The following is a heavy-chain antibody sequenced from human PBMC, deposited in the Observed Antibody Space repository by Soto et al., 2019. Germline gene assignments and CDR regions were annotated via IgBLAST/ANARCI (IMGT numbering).Heavy chain of an antibody. Sequence: EVQLVESGGDLVQPGGSLTLSCAASGFSFSIFWMHWVRQAPGKGLVWVSSINGGGSSADYADSVKGRFTFSRDNAKNRLYLQMNGLAAEDTAVYYCTRGGGYSRYEPFDYWGQGTLVTVSS. CDR1: GFSFSIFW. CDR3: TRGGGYSRYEPFDY. V-gene: IGHV3-74*01. D-gene: IGHD5-12*01. J-gene: IGHJ4*02. CDR2: INGGGSSA.